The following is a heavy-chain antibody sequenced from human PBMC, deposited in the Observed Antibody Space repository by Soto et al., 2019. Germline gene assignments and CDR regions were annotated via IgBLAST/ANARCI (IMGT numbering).Heavy chain of an antibody. CDR3: VRRAITATTKWGAFAV. CDR1: GFTFSSFV. J-gene: IGHJ3*01. CDR2: ISPGADVA. Sequence: EVQLLESGGGLVQPGGSLRLSCAASGFTFSSFVMNWVRQAPGKGLEWVSTISPGADVAHYTDSVKGRFTISRDNSRRTLHLQIDSLRVEYAAVYFCVRRAITATTKWGAFAVWGQGTAVTVSS. D-gene: IGHD1-20*01. V-gene: IGHV3-23*01.